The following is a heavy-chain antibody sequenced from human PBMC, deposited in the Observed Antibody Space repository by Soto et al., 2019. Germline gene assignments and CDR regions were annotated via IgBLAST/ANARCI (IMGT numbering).Heavy chain of an antibody. J-gene: IGHJ5*02. D-gene: IGHD3-3*01. CDR3: ATRITVFGLRIPPFNP. V-gene: IGHV4-34*10. Sequence: ETLSLTCAVHGGSGNDYYWNWTRQPTGKGLEWIGEITDYGGTQTKPSLKSRVTMSVDTSKSLFSMMLSSVTAAVTAISYSATRITVFGLRIPPFNPWGQRTQVTVSS. CDR1: GGSGNDYY. CDR2: ITDYGGT.